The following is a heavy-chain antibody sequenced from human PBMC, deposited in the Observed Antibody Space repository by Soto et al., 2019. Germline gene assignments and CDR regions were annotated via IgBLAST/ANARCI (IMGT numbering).Heavy chain of an antibody. Sequence: GGSLRFSCAAAGFDFEDYAMHWVRQVPGKGLEWVSLTNSDGTDSYYMDSVKGRFTISRDNAKSTLYLQMDRLRPEDTALYFCAKSLYYYDSSPLDHWGQGTLVTVS. V-gene: IGHV3-43D*04. D-gene: IGHD3-22*01. J-gene: IGHJ4*02. CDR3: AKSLYYYDSSPLDH. CDR1: GFDFEDYA. CDR2: TNSDGTDS.